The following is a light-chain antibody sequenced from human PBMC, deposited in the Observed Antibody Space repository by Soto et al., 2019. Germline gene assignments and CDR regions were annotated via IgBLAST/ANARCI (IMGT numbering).Light chain of an antibody. J-gene: IGLJ2*01. V-gene: IGLV2-14*01. CDR2: DVS. CDR1: SSDVGGYHY. CDR3: SSYTSSSTPVV. Sequence: QSALTQPASVSGSPGQSITISCTGTSSDVGGYHYVSWYQQHPGKAPKLMIYDVSNRPSGVSNRFSGSKSGNTASLTIYGLQAEDEADYYCSSYTSSSTPVVVGGGTKLTVL.